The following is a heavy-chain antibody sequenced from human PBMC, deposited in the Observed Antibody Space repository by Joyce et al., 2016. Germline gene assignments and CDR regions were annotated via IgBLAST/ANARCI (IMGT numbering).Heavy chain of an antibody. J-gene: IGHJ2*01. CDR2: VFLDGIN. Sequence: QVQLQESGPGLVKPSETLSLTCGVSGLSFDLHSFWGWIRQPPGKGMEWVGNVFLDGINHYSPSLKSRVTISMDTSKNQFSLNLNSLTAADTAVYFCARRPYNVHTPLGSDWYFDLWGRGTLVTVSS. CDR1: GLSFDLHSF. CDR3: ARRPYNVHTPLGSDWYFDL. V-gene: IGHV4-38-2*01. D-gene: IGHD5-18*01.